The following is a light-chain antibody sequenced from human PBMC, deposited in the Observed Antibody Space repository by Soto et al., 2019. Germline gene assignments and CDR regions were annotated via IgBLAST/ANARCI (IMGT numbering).Light chain of an antibody. V-gene: IGKV1-5*01. Sequence: DIRMSQSPSTLSASVGDRVSITCRASQSISYSLAWYQQKPGKAPKLLISDASSLESGVPSRFSGSGSGTEFTLTISGLQPDDFATSYCQHYSSYSRTFGQGTNVNIK. CDR2: DAS. J-gene: IGKJ1*01. CDR1: QSISYS. CDR3: QHYSSYSRT.